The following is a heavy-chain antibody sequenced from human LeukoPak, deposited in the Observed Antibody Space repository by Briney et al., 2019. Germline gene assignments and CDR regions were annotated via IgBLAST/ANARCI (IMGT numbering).Heavy chain of an antibody. CDR3: ARGRKHYYGSGSYYNALRGDDY. V-gene: IGHV4-34*01. D-gene: IGHD3-10*01. Sequence: SETLSLTCAVYGGSFSGYYWSWIRQPPGKGLEWIGEINHSGSTNYNPSLKSRVTISVDTSKNQFSLKLSSVTAADTAVYYCARGRKHYYGSGSYYNALRGDDYWGQGTLVTVSS. CDR2: INHSGST. J-gene: IGHJ4*02. CDR1: GGSFSGYY.